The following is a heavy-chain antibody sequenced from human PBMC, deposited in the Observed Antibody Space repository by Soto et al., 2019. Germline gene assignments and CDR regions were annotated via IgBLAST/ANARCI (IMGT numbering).Heavy chain of an antibody. V-gene: IGHV1-18*01. CDR3: ARDSRFGEPHGY. D-gene: IGHD3-10*01. CDR2: ISAYNGNT. J-gene: IGHJ1*01. CDR1: GYTFTNFG. Sequence: ASVKVSCKASGYTFTNFGISWVRQAPGQGLEWMGWISAYNGNTNYAQKLQGRVTMTTDTSTSTAYMEMRSLRSDDTAVYYCARDSRFGEPHGYWGQGTSVTAPQ.